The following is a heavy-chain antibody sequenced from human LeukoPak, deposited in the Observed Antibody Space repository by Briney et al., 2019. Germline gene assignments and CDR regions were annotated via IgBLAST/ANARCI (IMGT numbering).Heavy chain of an antibody. Sequence: GGSLGLSCAASGFTFSSSWMSWVRRAPGKGLEWVANIRQDGNEKYFADSVKGRFTISRDNAKNSLFLQVNSLRAEDTAVYYCARDRTGAGLDYWGQGTLVTVSS. CDR1: GFTFSSSW. CDR2: IRQDGNEK. J-gene: IGHJ4*02. V-gene: IGHV3-7*03. D-gene: IGHD1-14*01. CDR3: ARDRTGAGLDY.